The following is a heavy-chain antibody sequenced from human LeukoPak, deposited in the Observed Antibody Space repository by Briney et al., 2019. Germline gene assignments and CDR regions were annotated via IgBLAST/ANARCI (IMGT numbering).Heavy chain of an antibody. Sequence: GGSLRLSCAASGFTFSSYAMSWVRQAPGKGLEWVSAISGSGGSTYYADSVKGRFTISRDNSKNTLYLQMNSLRAESTAVYYCSLDLPYYDFWSGYYAPSFDYWGQGTLVTVSS. CDR2: ISGSGGST. CDR1: GFTFSSYA. V-gene: IGHV3-23*01. CDR3: SLDLPYYDFWSGYYAPSFDY. D-gene: IGHD3-3*01. J-gene: IGHJ4*02.